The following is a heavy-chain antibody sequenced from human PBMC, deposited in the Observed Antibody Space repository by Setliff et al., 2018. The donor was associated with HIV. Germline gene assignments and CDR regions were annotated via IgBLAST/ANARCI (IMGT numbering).Heavy chain of an antibody. CDR1: GYTFTAYY. CDR3: ATVSGDYYDSSDRP. D-gene: IGHD3-22*01. Sequence: ASVKVSCKVSGYTFTAYYMHWVQQAPGKGLEWVGRVDPEDGETMYAEKFQGRVTITADTSTDTAYLELSSLRSEDTAVYYCATVSGDYYDSSDRPWGQGTLVTVSS. V-gene: IGHV1-69-2*01. J-gene: IGHJ5*02. CDR2: VDPEDGET.